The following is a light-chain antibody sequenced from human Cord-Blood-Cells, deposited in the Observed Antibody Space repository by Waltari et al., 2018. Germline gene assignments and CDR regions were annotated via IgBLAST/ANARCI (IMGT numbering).Light chain of an antibody. V-gene: IGLV2-11*01. CDR3: CSYAGSYRV. Sequence: SHGQSVTISCTGTSSDVGGYNYVSWYQQHPGKAPKLMIYDVSKRPSGVPDRFSGSKSGNTASLTISGLQAEDEADYYCCSYAGSYRVFGTGTKVTVL. CDR1: SSDVGGYNY. CDR2: DVS. J-gene: IGLJ1*01.